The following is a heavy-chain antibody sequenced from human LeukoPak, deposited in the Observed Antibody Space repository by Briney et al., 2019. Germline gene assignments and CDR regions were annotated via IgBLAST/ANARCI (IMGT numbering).Heavy chain of an antibody. CDR2: FDPEDGKT. V-gene: IGHV1-24*01. Sequence: ASVKVSCKVSGYTLTELSMHWVRQAPGKGLEWMGGFDPEDGKTIYAQKFQGRVTMTEDTSTDTAYMELSSLRSEDTAVYYCATQQRIAVARFDYYYMDVWGKGTTVTVSS. D-gene: IGHD6-19*01. CDR3: ATQQRIAVARFDYYYMDV. J-gene: IGHJ6*03. CDR1: GYTLTELS.